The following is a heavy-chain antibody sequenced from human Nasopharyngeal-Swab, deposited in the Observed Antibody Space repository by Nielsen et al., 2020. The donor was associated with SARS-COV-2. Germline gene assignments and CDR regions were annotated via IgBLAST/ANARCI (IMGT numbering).Heavy chain of an antibody. V-gene: IGHV3-53*01. CDR3: VRDPDHDSSGSTLGY. Sequence: GGSLRLSCAVSGLTVSSTYMSWVRQAPGKGLEWVSVTEIGGTTHYADSVKGRFSISRDSSTNTLYLQMNNVRAEDTAVYYCVRDPDHDSSGSTLGYWGQGTLVTVSS. J-gene: IGHJ4*02. CDR2: TEIGGTT. CDR1: GLTVSSTY. D-gene: IGHD3-22*01.